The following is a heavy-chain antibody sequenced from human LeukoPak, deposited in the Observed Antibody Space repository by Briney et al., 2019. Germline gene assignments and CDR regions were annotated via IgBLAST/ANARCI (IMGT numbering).Heavy chain of an antibody. CDR2: IYSGGTT. D-gene: IGHD1-1*01. J-gene: IGHJ5*02. V-gene: IGHV3-53*01. Sequence: GGSLRLSCEASGFTVSSNYMSWVRQAPGKGLEWVSVIYSGGTTYYADSVKGRFTISRDNAKNSLYLQMNSLRAEDTAVYYCARDEGYNWNDEVNWFDPWGQGTLVTVSS. CDR1: GFTVSSNY. CDR3: ARDEGYNWNDEVNWFDP.